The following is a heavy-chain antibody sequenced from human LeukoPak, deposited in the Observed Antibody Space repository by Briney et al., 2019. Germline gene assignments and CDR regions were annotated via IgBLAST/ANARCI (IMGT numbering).Heavy chain of an antibody. CDR1: GFTFSSYA. J-gene: IGHJ6*02. Sequence: QPGGSLRLSCAASGFTFSSYAMHWVRQAPGKGLEWVAVISYDGSNKYYADSVKGRFTISRDNSKNTLYLQMNSLRAEDTAVYYCARGAPYYYYGMDVWGQGTTVTVSS. V-gene: IGHV3-30*04. CDR3: ARGAPYYYYGMDV. CDR2: ISYDGSNK.